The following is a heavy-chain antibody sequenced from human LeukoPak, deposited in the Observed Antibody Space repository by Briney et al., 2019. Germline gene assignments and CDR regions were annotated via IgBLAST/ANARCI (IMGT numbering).Heavy chain of an antibody. D-gene: IGHD6-13*01. CDR1: GGSFSGYY. V-gene: IGHV4-34*01. CDR3: ARAPARIAEAGY. Sequence: SETLSLTCAVYGGSFSGYYWSWIRQPPGKGLEWIGEINHSGSTNYNPSLKSRVTISVDTSKNQFSLKLSSVTAADTAVYYCARAPARIAEAGYWDQGTLVTVSS. J-gene: IGHJ4*02. CDR2: INHSGST.